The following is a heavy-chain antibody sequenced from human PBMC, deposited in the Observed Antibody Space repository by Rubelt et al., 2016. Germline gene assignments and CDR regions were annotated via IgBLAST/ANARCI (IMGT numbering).Heavy chain of an antibody. Sequence: EVQLVESGGGLIQPGGSLRLSCAASGFTVSSNYMSWVRQAPGKGLEWVSVIYSGGSTYYADSVKGRFTISRDNSKNTLYLQMNSLRAEDTAVYYCANSLFSNDYGDSNWFDPWGQGTLVTVSS. CDR1: GFTVSSNY. V-gene: IGHV3-53*01. CDR2: IYSGGST. CDR3: ANSLFSNDYGDSNWFDP. J-gene: IGHJ5*02. D-gene: IGHD4-17*01.